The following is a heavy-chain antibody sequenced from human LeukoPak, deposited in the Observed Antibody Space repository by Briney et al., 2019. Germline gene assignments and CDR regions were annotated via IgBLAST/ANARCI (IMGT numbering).Heavy chain of an antibody. CDR3: ARTGVVNWYFDL. V-gene: IGHV3-30-3*01. J-gene: IGHJ2*01. CDR1: GFTFSSYA. Sequence: PGGSLRLSCAASGFTFSSYAMHWVRQAPGKGLEWVAVISYDGSNKYYADSVKGRFTISRDNSKNTLYLQMNSLRAEDTAVYYCARTGVVNWYFDLWGRGTLVTVSS. D-gene: IGHD3-22*01. CDR2: ISYDGSNK.